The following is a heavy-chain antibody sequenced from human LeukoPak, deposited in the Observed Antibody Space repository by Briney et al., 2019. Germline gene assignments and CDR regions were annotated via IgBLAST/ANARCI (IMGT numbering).Heavy chain of an antibody. CDR3: ARSVEGNFDY. CDR1: GFTFSSYA. CDR2: ISSNGGST. V-gene: IGHV3-64*01. D-gene: IGHD6-19*01. J-gene: IGHJ4*02. Sequence: GGSLRLSCAASGFTFSSYAMHWVRQAPGKGLEYVSAISSNGGSTYYANSVKGRFTISRDNSKNTLYLQMGSLRVEDTAVYYCARSVEGNFDYWGQGTLVTVSS.